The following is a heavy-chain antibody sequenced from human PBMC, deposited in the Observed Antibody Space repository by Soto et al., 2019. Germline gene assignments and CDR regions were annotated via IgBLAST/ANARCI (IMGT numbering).Heavy chain of an antibody. D-gene: IGHD1-26*01. J-gene: IGHJ4*02. Sequence: QVQLVQSGAEVKKPGSSVKVSCKASGGTFSSYYINWVRQAPGQGLEWMGEIIPIFGTANYAQKFQGSVTITADESTSTAYMELSSLRSEDTAVYYCARDGGRHSGGIDYWGQGTLVTVSS. CDR2: IIPIFGTA. V-gene: IGHV1-69*01. CDR3: ARDGGRHSGGIDY. CDR1: GGTFSSYY.